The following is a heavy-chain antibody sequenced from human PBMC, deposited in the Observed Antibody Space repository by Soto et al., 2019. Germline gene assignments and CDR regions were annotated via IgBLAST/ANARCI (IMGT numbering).Heavy chain of an antibody. CDR1: GGTFSSYT. D-gene: IGHD2-2*01. Sequence: ASVKVSCKASGGTFSSYTISWVRQAPGQGLEWMGRIIPILGIANYAQKFQGRVTITADKSTSTAYMELSSLRSEDTAVYYCARDGCSSTSCRHYYYYMDVWGKGTTVTVSS. V-gene: IGHV1-69*04. CDR2: IIPILGIA. CDR3: ARDGCSSTSCRHYYYYMDV. J-gene: IGHJ6*03.